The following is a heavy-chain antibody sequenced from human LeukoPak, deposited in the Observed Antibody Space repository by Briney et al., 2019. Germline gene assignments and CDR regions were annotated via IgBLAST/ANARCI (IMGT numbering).Heavy chain of an antibody. Sequence: GASVKVSCKASGYTFTGYYMHWVRQAPGQGLEWMGWINPNSGGTNYAQKFQGRVTMTRDTSISTAYMELSRLRSDDTAVYYCARPKVGIAVAGPDFDYWGQGTLVTVSS. J-gene: IGHJ4*02. CDR3: ARPKVGIAVAGPDFDY. CDR1: GYTFTGYY. D-gene: IGHD6-19*01. CDR2: INPNSGGT. V-gene: IGHV1-2*02.